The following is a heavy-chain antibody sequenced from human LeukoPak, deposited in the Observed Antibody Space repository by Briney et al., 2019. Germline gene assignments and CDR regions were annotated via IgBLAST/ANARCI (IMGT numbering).Heavy chain of an antibody. Sequence: SETLSLTCTVSGGYISSSSYYCGWIRQPPGKGLEWIGSIYYSGSTYYNPSLKSRVTISVDTSKNQFSLKLSSVTAADTAVYYCARGYCSSNSCYQNDYWGQGTLVTVSS. CDR3: ARGYCSSNSCYQNDY. V-gene: IGHV4-39*01. CDR2: IYYSGST. CDR1: GGYISSSSYY. D-gene: IGHD2-2*01. J-gene: IGHJ4*02.